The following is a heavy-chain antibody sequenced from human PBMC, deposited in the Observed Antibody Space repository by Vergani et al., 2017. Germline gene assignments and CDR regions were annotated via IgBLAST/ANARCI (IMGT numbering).Heavy chain of an antibody. D-gene: IGHD4-17*01. CDR3: ARDTGDYGDYVWFDP. J-gene: IGHJ5*02. CDR2: ISSSSSYI. Sequence: EVQLVESGGGLVKPGGSLRLSCAASGFTFSSYRMNWVRQAPGKGLEWVSSISSSSSYIYYADSVKGRFTISRDNAKNSLYLQMNSLRAEDTAVYYCARDTGDYGDYVWFDPWGQGTLVTVSS. CDR1: GFTFSSYR. V-gene: IGHV3-21*01.